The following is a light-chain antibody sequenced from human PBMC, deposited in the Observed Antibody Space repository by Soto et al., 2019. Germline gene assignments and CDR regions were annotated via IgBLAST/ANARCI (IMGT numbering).Light chain of an antibody. V-gene: IGKV3-15*01. CDR1: RSVSSN. CDR3: QQYNNWPRT. J-gene: IGKJ1*01. CDR2: AAS. Sequence: EIVMTQSPATLSVSPGERATLSCRASRSVSSNLAWYRQKPGQAPRLLIYAASTRATGIPARFSGSGSGTEFTLTISSLQSEDFAVYYCQQYNNWPRTFGQGTKVDIK.